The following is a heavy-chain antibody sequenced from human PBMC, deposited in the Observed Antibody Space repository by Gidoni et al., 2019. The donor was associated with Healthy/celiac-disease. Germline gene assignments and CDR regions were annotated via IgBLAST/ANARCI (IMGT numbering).Heavy chain of an antibody. CDR3: ARIVPAAIRGNWFDP. V-gene: IGHV3-11*01. CDR2: ISSSGSTI. CDR1: GFPFRDYY. Sequence: QVQLVESGGGLVKPGGSLRLSCAASGFPFRDYYMSWIRQAPGKGLEWVSYISSSGSTIYYADSVKGRFTITRDNAKNSLYLQMNSLRAEDTAVYYCARIVPAAIRGNWFDPWGQGTLVTVSS. D-gene: IGHD2-2*02. J-gene: IGHJ5*02.